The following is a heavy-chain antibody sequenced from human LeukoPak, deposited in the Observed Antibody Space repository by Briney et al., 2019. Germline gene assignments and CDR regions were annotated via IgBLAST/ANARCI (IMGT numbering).Heavy chain of an antibody. J-gene: IGHJ3*02. CDR3: ARDVEARMGNAFDI. CDR2: INSDGSST. Sequence: GGFLRLSCAASGFTFSTMNWVRQAPGKGLVWVSRINSDGSSTSYADSVKGRFTISRDNAKNTLYLQMNSLRAEDTAVYYCARDVEARMGNAFDIWGQGTMVTVSS. V-gene: IGHV3-74*01. CDR1: GFTFST. D-gene: IGHD1-1*01.